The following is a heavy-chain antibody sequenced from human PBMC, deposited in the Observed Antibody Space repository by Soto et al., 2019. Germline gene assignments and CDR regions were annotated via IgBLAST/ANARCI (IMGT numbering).Heavy chain of an antibody. CDR2: ISGSGGST. J-gene: IGHJ4*02. CDR1: GFTFSSYA. CDR3: AKPQQYNWNYFDY. D-gene: IGHD1-20*01. V-gene: IGHV3-23*01. Sequence: PGGSLRLFCAASGFTFSSYAMSWVRQAPGKGLEWVSAISGSGGSTYYADSVKGRFTISRDNSKNTLYLQMNSLRAEDTAVYYCAKPQQYNWNYFDYWGQGTLVTVSS.